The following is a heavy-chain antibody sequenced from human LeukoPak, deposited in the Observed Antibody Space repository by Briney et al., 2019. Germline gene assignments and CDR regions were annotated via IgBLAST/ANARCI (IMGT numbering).Heavy chain of an antibody. CDR1: GGSFSGYY. J-gene: IGHJ4*02. CDR3: ARVNSSGWGPFDY. D-gene: IGHD6-19*01. CDR2: INHSGST. Sequence: SETVSLTCAVYGGSFSGYYWSWIRQPPGKGLEWIGEINHSGSTNYNPSLKSRVTISVDTSKNQFSLKLSSVTAADTAVYYCARVNSSGWGPFDYWGQGTLVTVSS. V-gene: IGHV4-34*01.